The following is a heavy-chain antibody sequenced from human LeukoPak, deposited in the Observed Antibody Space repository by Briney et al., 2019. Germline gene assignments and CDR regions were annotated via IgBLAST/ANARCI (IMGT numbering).Heavy chain of an antibody. Sequence: GGSLRLSCAASGFTFSSYSMNWVRQAPGKGLEWGSYISSSSSTIYYADSVKGRFTISRDNAKNSLYLQMNSLRAEDTAVYYCARRPYYDFWSGYYTDYYYMDVWGKGTTVTVSS. CDR1: GFTFSSYS. V-gene: IGHV3-48*01. J-gene: IGHJ6*03. CDR3: ARRPYYDFWSGYYTDYYYMDV. CDR2: ISSSSSTI. D-gene: IGHD3-3*01.